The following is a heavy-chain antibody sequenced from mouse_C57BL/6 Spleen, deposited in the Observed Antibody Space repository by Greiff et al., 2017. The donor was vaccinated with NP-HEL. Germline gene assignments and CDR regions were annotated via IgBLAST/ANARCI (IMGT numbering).Heavy chain of an antibody. Sequence: EVKVVESGGGLVQPGESLKLSCESNEYEFPSHDMSWVRKTPEKRLELVAAINSDGGSTYYPATMESRFIISRDNTTKTLVLQMSSLRSEDTALYYCARGAPEGWFADWGQGTLVTVSA. V-gene: IGHV5-2*01. CDR1: EYEFPSHD. J-gene: IGHJ3*01. CDR2: INSDGGST. CDR3: ARGAPEGWFAD.